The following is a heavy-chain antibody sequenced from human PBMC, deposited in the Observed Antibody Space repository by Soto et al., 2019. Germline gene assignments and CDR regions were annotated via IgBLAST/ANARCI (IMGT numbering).Heavy chain of an antibody. V-gene: IGHV1-8*01. CDR3: EVTTGY. Sequence: QVLVVQSRAEVKKPGASVKVSCKTSGYTFTDYDINWVRQATGQGLEWMGWVSPDHGNAGYAPQFQGRVTITSDTSTSTVYMELSNLRSDDTAVYFCEVTTGYWGQGTMVTVSS. D-gene: IGHD2-21*02. CDR1: GYTFTDYD. CDR2: VSPDHGNA. J-gene: IGHJ4*02.